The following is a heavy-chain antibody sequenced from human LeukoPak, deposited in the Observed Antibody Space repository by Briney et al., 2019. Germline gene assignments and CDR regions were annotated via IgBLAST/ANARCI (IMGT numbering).Heavy chain of an antibody. V-gene: IGHV3-23*01. D-gene: IGHD3-3*01. CDR2: ISPSNISS. J-gene: IGHJ5*02. Sequence: GGSLRLSCAASEFTFSSYSMNWVRQAPGKGLEWVSSISPSNISSYYADSVRGRFTISRDNSKNTLYLQMNSLRAEDTAVYYCAKAGSDFWSGDRWFDPWGQETLVTVSS. CDR1: EFTFSSYS. CDR3: AKAGSDFWSGDRWFDP.